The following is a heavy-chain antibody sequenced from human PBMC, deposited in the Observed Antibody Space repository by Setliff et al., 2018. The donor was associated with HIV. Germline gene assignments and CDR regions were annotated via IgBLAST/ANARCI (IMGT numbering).Heavy chain of an antibody. V-gene: IGHV1-18*01. Sequence: KVSCKASGYTFTSYGISWLRQAPGQGLEWMGWISGYSGNTNYAQKFQDRVTMTTDTPTSTVYMELRSLRSDDTAVYYCARVQWVVSSNVGLDYWGQGTQVTVSS. CDR1: GYTFTSYG. J-gene: IGHJ4*02. D-gene: IGHD6-19*01. CDR3: ARVQWVVSSNVGLDY. CDR2: ISGYSGNT.